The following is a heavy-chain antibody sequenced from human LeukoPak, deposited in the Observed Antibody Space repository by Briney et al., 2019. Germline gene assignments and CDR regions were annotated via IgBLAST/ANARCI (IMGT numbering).Heavy chain of an antibody. CDR3: ARVAVAGQYYFDY. V-gene: IGHV3-21*01. CDR1: GFTFSSYS. D-gene: IGHD6-19*01. Sequence: GGSLRLSCAASGFTFSSYSMDWVRQAPGKGLEWVSSISSSSSYIYYADSVKGRFTISRDNAKNSLYLQMNSLRAEDTAVYYCARVAVAGQYYFDYWGQGTLVTVSS. CDR2: ISSSSSYI. J-gene: IGHJ4*02.